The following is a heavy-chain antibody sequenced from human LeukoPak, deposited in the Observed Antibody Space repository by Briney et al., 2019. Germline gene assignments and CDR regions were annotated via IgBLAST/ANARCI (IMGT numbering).Heavy chain of an antibody. J-gene: IGHJ4*02. CDR1: GGSISSYY. CDR3: ARTVATIPPEPFDY. Sequence: SETLSLTCTVSGGSISSYYWSWIRQPPGKGLEWIGYIYYSGSTNYNPSLKSRVTISVDTSKNQFSLKLSSVTAADTAVYYCARTVATIPPEPFDYWGQGTLATVSS. V-gene: IGHV4-59*01. D-gene: IGHD5-24*01. CDR2: IYYSGST.